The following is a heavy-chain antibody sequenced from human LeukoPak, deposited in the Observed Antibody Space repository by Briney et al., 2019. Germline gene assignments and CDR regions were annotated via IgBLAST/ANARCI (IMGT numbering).Heavy chain of an antibody. CDR1: GYXLTELS. D-gene: IGHD3-22*01. Sequence: ASVKVSCKVSGYXLTELSIHWVRQAPGKGLEWMGGFDPEDGETIYAQKFQGRVTMTEDTSTDTAYMELSSLRSEDTAVYYCARAHYYDSSGYQRNWFDPWSQGTLVTVSS. CDR2: FDPEDGET. J-gene: IGHJ5*02. CDR3: ARAHYYDSSGYQRNWFDP. V-gene: IGHV1-24*01.